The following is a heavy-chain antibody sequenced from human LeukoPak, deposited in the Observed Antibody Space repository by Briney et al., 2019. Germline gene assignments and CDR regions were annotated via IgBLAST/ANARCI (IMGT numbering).Heavy chain of an antibody. V-gene: IGHV4-39*07. CDR1: GGSIISGTHF. CDR2: IYYTGDT. CDR3: AGGGNSDSPEFDY. J-gene: IGHJ4*02. Sequence: SETLSLTCTVSGGSIISGTHFWGYIRQPPGEGPEWIASIYYTGDTYYNPSLKSRVTISIDTSKNQFSLTLVSVTAADTAVYYCAGGGNSDSPEFDYWGQGTLVSVSS. D-gene: IGHD4-23*01.